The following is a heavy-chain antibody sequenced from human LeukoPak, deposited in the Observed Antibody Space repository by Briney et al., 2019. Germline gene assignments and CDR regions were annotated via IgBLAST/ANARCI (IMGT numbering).Heavy chain of an antibody. Sequence: GGSLRLSCAVSGITLNNYGMTWVRQAPGKGLEWVADISDSGGSTKYADSVKGRFTISRDNPKNTLYLQMNSLRAEDTAVYYCAGDGPGSPDYWGQGTLVTVSS. CDR3: AGDGPGSPDY. CDR1: GITLNNYG. J-gene: IGHJ4*02. CDR2: ISDSGGST. D-gene: IGHD1-14*01. V-gene: IGHV3-23*01.